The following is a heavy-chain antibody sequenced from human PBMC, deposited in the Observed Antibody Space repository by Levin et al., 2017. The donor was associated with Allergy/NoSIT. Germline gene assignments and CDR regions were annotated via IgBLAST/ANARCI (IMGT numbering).Heavy chain of an antibody. CDR3: ARGRLKDRMVRGGSGLFDY. CDR2: INHSGST. CDR1: GGSFSGYY. Sequence: SETLSLTCAVYGGSFSGYYWSWIRQPPGKGLEWIGEINHSGSTNYNPSLKSRVTISVDTSKNQFSLKLSSVTAADTAVYYCARGRLKDRMVRGGSGLFDYWGQGTLVTVSS. D-gene: IGHD3-10*01. V-gene: IGHV4-34*01. J-gene: IGHJ4*02.